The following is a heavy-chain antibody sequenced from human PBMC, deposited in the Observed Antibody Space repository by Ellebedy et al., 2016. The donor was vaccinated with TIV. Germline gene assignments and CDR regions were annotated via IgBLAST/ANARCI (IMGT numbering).Heavy chain of an antibody. J-gene: IGHJ4*02. Sequence: PGGSLRLSCTASGFTFSRYWMSWVRQAPGKGLEWVANIKEDGSEKYYMDSVKGRFTISRDNAKNTLYLQMNSLRAEDTAVYYCARGRSYGYWGQGILVTVSS. D-gene: IGHD5-18*01. CDR3: ARGRSYGY. CDR1: GFTFSRYW. V-gene: IGHV3-7*04. CDR2: IKEDGSEK.